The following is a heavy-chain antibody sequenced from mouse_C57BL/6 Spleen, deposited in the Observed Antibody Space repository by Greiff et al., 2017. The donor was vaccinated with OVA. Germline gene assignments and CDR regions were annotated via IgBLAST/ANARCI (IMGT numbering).Heavy chain of an antibody. J-gene: IGHJ1*03. CDR1: GFTFSNYW. CDR2: IRLISDNHAT. V-gene: IGHV6-3*01. CDR3: KGKYFDG. Sequence: EVHLVESGGGLVQPGGSMKLSCVASGFTFSNYWMNWVRQSPEKGLEWVAQIRLISDNHATHYAESVKGKFTSTRDDTKRSIYLQVNNLRDEDTGIYYCKGKYFDGWGTGTTVTVAS.